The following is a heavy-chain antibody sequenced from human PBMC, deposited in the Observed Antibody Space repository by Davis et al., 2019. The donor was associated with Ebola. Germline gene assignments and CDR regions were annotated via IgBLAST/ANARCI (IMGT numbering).Heavy chain of an antibody. D-gene: IGHD2-2*01. V-gene: IGHV1-69*04. CDR3: ARDPWEVGSSTQIK. CDR2: IIPILGIA. CDR1: GGTFSSYA. Sequence: AASVKVSCKASGGTFSSYAISWVRQAPGQGLEWMGRIIPILGIANYAQKFQGRVTITADKSTSTAYMELSSLRSEDTAVYYCARDPWEVGSSTQIKWSQGTLVTVSS. J-gene: IGHJ4*02.